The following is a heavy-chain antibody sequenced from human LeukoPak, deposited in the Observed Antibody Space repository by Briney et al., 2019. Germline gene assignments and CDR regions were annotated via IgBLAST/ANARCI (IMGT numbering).Heavy chain of an antibody. Sequence: PETLSLTCTVSGGSISSSSYYWGWILQPPGKGLEWIGSIYYSGNTYYNPSLKSRVTISVDTSKNQFSLKLSSVTATDTAVYYCARQHPYGGNSFDPWGQGTLVIVSS. V-gene: IGHV4-39*01. CDR2: IYYSGNT. J-gene: IGHJ5*02. D-gene: IGHD4-23*01. CDR3: ARQHPYGGNSFDP. CDR1: GGSISSSSYY.